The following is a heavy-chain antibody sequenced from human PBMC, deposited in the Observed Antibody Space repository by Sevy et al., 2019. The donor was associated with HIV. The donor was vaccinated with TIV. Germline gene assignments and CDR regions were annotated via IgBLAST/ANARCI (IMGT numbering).Heavy chain of an antibody. CDR3: VKDKWEVMNYYYLDV. Sequence: GGCLRLSCAASGFDFKSHSMHWVRQAPGKGLEWISHISSTSNNIYYADSVQGRFTISRDNAKNSLYLQMNSLRAEDTAVYYCVKDKWEVMNYYYLDVWGKGTTVTVSS. D-gene: IGHD1-26*01. CDR2: ISSTSNNI. V-gene: IGHV3-48*01. CDR1: GFDFKSHS. J-gene: IGHJ6*03.